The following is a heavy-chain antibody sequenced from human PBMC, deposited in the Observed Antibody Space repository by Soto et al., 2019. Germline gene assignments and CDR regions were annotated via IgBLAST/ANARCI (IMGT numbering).Heavy chain of an antibody. CDR2: ISAYNGNT. Sequence: QVQLVQSGAEVKKPGASVKVSCKASGYTFTSYGISWVRQATGQGLEWMGWISAYNGNTNYAQKLQGRVTMTTDTSTSPAYMELRSLRSDDTAVYYCGGAAQHYYLASGGQATLFTVSS. CDR3: GGAAQHYYLAS. V-gene: IGHV1-18*01. J-gene: IGHJ4*02. CDR1: GYTFTSYG.